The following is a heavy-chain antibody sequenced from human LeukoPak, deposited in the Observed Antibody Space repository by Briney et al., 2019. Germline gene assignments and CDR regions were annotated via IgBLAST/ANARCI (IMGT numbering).Heavy chain of an antibody. V-gene: IGHV4-34*01. CDR3: ARLGVTSPSWGYYYYYMDV. CDR2: INHSGST. Sequence: SETLSLTCAVYGGSFSGYYWSWIRQPPGKGLEWIGEINHSGSTNYNPSLKSRVTISVDTSKNQFSLKLSSATAADTAVYYCARLGVTSPSWGYYYYYMDVWGKGTTVTVSS. CDR1: GGSFSGYY. D-gene: IGHD2-21*02. J-gene: IGHJ6*03.